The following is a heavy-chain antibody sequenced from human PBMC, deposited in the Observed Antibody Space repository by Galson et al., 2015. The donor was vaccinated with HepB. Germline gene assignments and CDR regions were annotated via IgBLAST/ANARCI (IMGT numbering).Heavy chain of an antibody. CDR1: GGTFSSYA. D-gene: IGHD3-22*01. Sequence: SVKVSCKASGGTFSSYAISWVRQAPGQGLEWMGGIIPIFGTASYAQKFQGRVTITADESTSTAYMELSSLRSEDTAVYYCARTNPYYYDSSGYFFFDYWGQGTLVTVSS. V-gene: IGHV1-69*13. CDR3: ARTNPYYYDSSGYFFFDY. CDR2: IIPIFGTA. J-gene: IGHJ4*02.